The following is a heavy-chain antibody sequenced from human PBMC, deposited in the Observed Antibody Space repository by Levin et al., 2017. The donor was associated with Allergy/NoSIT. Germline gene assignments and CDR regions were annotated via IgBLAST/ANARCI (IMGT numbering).Heavy chain of an antibody. CDR3: ARGGCSSTSCLDN. CDR2: VISDGSIT. D-gene: IGHD2-2*01. J-gene: IGHJ4*02. CDR1: GFTFSKFY. Sequence: PGESLKISCAASGFTFSKFYMHWVRQAPGKGLVWVSRVISDGSITDYADSVKGRFTISRDNARNTLYLQMNSLRAEDTAVYYCARGGCSSTSCLDNWGQGILVTVSS. V-gene: IGHV3-74*01.